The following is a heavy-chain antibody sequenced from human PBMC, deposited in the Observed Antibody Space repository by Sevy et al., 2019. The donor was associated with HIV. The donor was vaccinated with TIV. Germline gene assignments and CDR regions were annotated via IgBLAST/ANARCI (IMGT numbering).Heavy chain of an antibody. Sequence: QLGGSLRLSCAASGFTFSRYALHWVRQAPGKGLEWVAVISYDGSNKYYIDSVKGRFTISRDNSKNTLNLQMNSLRAEDTAVYYCARVGYGDNVVDYWGQGTLVTVSS. CDR1: GFTFSRYA. J-gene: IGHJ4*02. D-gene: IGHD4-17*01. CDR3: ARVGYGDNVVDY. V-gene: IGHV3-30-3*01. CDR2: ISYDGSNK.